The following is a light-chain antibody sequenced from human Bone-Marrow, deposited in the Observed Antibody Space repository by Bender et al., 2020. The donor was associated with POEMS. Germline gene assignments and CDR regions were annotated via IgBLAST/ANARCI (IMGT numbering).Light chain of an antibody. CDR2: EVT. CDR1: SSDVGGHNY. Sequence: TQPPSVSVSPGQTASITCTGTSSDVGGHNYVSWFQQDPGKAPKLMIYEVTKRPSGVPDRFSGSKSGSTASLTVSGLQAEDEAEYFCSSYSDLGSGHVVFGGGTKLTVL. V-gene: IGLV2-8*01. CDR3: SSYSDLGSGHVV. J-gene: IGLJ2*01.